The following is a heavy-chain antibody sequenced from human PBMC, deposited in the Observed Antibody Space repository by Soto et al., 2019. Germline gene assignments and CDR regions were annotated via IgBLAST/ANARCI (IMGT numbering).Heavy chain of an antibody. CDR1: GFTFSDYY. CDR2: ISSSSSYT. Sequence: PGGSLRLSCAASGFTFSDYYMSWIRQAPGKGLEWVSYISSSSSYTNYADSVKGRFTISRDNSKNTLYLQMNSLRAEDTAVYYCARVRADIVATIGHDYWGQGTLVTVSS. CDR3: ARVRADIVATIGHDY. V-gene: IGHV3-11*06. J-gene: IGHJ4*02. D-gene: IGHD5-12*01.